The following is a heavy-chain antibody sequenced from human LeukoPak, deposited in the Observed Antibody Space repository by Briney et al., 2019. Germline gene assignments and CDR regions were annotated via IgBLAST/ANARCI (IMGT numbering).Heavy chain of an antibody. D-gene: IGHD3/OR15-3a*01. CDR3: ARGRTGYKQ. CDR2: INHSGST. J-gene: IGHJ4*02. Sequence: SETLSLTCAVYGGSFSGYYWSWIRQPPGKGLEWIGEINHSGSTNYNPSLKSRVTISVDTSENQFSLKLSSVTAADTAVYYCARGRTGYKQWGQGTLVTVSS. CDR1: GGSFSGYY. V-gene: IGHV4-34*01.